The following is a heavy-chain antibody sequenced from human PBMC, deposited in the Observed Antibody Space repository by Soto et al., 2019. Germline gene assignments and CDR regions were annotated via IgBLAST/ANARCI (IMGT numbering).Heavy chain of an antibody. CDR1: GFTFSDYA. Sequence: EVQLVESGGGLVKPGGSLRLSCAASGFTFSDYAMNWVRQSPGKGLEWVSSISSSGTYIYYADSLKGRFTISRDTAKKSGDLKMNGLRANDPAVFYCARSGGYTTSSGAAYSLPYWGQGALSTPS. D-gene: IGHD3-16*02. J-gene: IGHJ4*02. CDR3: ARSGGYTTSSGAAYSLPY. V-gene: IGHV3-21*01. CDR2: ISSSGTYI.